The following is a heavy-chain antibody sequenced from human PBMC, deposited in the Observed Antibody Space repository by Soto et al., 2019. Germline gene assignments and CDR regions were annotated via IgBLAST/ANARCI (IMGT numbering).Heavy chain of an antibody. Sequence: GASVKVSCKASGYTFTGYYMHWVRQAPGQGLEWMGWINPNSGGTNYAQKFQGWVTMTRDTSISTAYMELSRLRSDDTAVYYCARAEAVVVAATPSSDYYYYYGMDVWGQGTTVTVYS. J-gene: IGHJ6*02. CDR3: ARAEAVVVAATPSSDYYYYYGMDV. D-gene: IGHD2-15*01. CDR2: INPNSGGT. V-gene: IGHV1-2*04. CDR1: GYTFTGYY.